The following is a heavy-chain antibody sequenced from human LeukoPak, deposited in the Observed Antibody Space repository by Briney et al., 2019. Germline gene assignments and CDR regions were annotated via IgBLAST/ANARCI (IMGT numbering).Heavy chain of an antibody. CDR3: ASGLDSGSSDY. Sequence: SVKVSCKASGGTFSSYAISWVRQAPGQALEWMGGIIPIFGTANYAQKFQGRVTITADESTSTAYMELSSLRSEDTAVYYCASGLDSGSSDYWGQGTLVTVSS. CDR1: GGTFSSYA. V-gene: IGHV1-69*13. D-gene: IGHD3-22*01. J-gene: IGHJ4*02. CDR2: IIPIFGTA.